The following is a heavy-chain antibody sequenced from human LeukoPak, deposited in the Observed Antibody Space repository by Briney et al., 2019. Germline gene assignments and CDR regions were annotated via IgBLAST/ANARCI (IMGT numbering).Heavy chain of an antibody. D-gene: IGHD4-17*01. J-gene: IGHJ4*02. V-gene: IGHV4-4*07. Sequence: PSETLSLTCTVSGGSISSYYWSWIRQPAGKGLEWIGRIYTSGSTNYNPSLKSRVTMSVDTSKNQFSLKLSSVTAADTAVYYCARGGRTTVTSGFDYWGQGTLVTVSS. CDR3: ARGGRTTVTSGFDY. CDR2: IYTSGST. CDR1: GGSISSYY.